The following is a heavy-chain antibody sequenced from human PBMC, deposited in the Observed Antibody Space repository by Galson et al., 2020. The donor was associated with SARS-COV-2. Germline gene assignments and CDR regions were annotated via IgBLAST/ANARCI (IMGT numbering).Heavy chain of an antibody. V-gene: IGHV4-34*01. CDR3: ARVIRRSWFIAAPFDY. CDR2: INHSGST. CDR1: GGSFSGYY. J-gene: IGHJ4*02. Sequence: SETLSLTCAVYGGSFSGYYWNWIRQPPGKGLEWIGEINHSGSTNYNPSLKSRVTISVDTSKNQFSLKLSSVTAAVTAVYYCARVIRRSWFIAAPFDYWGQGTLVTVSS. D-gene: IGHD6-13*01.